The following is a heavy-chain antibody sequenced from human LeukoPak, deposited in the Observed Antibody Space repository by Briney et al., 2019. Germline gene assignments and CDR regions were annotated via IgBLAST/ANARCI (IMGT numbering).Heavy chain of an antibody. Sequence: ETLSLTCTVSGGSISSYYWSWIRQPPGKGLEWIGYIYYSGSTNYNPSLKSRVTMSVDTSKNQFPLKLSSVTAADTAVYYCARDGVLRYFDWLPVDYYYYGMDVWGQGTTVTVSS. V-gene: IGHV4-59*12. J-gene: IGHJ6*02. CDR2: IYYSGST. D-gene: IGHD3-9*01. CDR1: GGSISSYY. CDR3: ARDGVLRYFDWLPVDYYYYGMDV.